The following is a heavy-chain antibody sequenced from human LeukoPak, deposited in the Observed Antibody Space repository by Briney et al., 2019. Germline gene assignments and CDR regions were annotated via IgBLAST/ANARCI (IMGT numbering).Heavy chain of an antibody. Sequence: WGSLRLSCAASGFTFSDYYMNWIRQAPGKGLEWISYISGSGNTIYQADSVKGRFTISRDNAKNSLFLQMNSLRADDTAVYYCARDLEQQMVLGRFDPWGQGTLVIVSS. J-gene: IGHJ5*02. CDR1: GFTFSDYY. D-gene: IGHD6-13*01. CDR3: ARDLEQQMVLGRFDP. V-gene: IGHV3-11*01. CDR2: ISGSGNTI.